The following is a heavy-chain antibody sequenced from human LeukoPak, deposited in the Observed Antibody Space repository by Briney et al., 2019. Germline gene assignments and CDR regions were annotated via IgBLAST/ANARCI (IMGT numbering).Heavy chain of an antibody. CDR3: AREVAVAGTSKWDY. Sequence: GASVKVSCKASGYTFTSYAMNWVRQAPGQGLEWMGWINTNTGNPTYAQGFTGRFVFSLDTSVSTAYLQISSLKAEDTAVYYCAREVAVAGTSKWDYWGQGTLVTVSS. D-gene: IGHD6-19*01. CDR1: GYTFTSYA. J-gene: IGHJ4*02. V-gene: IGHV7-4-1*02. CDR2: INTNTGNP.